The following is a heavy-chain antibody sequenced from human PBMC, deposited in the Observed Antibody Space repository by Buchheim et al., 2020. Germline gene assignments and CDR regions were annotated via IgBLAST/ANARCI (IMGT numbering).Heavy chain of an antibody. CDR1: GYTFTGHY. Sequence: QVQLVQSGAEVKKPGASVKVSCKASGYTFTGHYIHWVRQAPGQGLEWMGIINPRTGNTVHAQKFQGRLTVTRDTSTSAIYMDLNNLKSEDTAVYYCARDLGLVGTMWGSDFDFWGKGTL. V-gene: IGHV1-46*03. D-gene: IGHD1-26*01. CDR3: ARDLGLVGTMWGSDFDF. J-gene: IGHJ4*02. CDR2: INPRTGNT.